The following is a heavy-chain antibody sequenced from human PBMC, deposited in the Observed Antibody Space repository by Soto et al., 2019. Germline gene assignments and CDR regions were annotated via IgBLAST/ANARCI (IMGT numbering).Heavy chain of an antibody. CDR3: ARVTDYYERRGYFDY. CDR2: IKQDGSEK. Sequence: GGSLRLACAASGFTFSSYWMSWVRQAPGKGLEWVANIKQDGSEKYYVDSVKGRFTISRDNAKNSLNLQMNSLRAEDTAVYYCARVTDYYERRGYFDYRGQGTLVTVA. V-gene: IGHV3-7*01. J-gene: IGHJ4*02. D-gene: IGHD3-22*01. CDR1: GFTFSSYW.